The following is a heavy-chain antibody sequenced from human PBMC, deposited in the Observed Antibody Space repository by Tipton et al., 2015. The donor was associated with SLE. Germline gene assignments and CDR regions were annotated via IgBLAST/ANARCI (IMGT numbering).Heavy chain of an antibody. CDR2: ICWYSGSI. V-gene: IGHV3-9*01. CDR3: AKDGVDYCSSTSCHGWFDY. J-gene: IGHJ4*02. D-gene: IGHD2-2*01. Sequence: SLRLSCAASGFTLADYSIHLVRQAPGKGLVGVSGICWYSGSIGYADSVKGRFTISRDNAKNSLYLQMNSLRAEDKALYYCAKDGVDYCSSTSCHGWFDYWGQGTLVTVSS. CDR1: GFTLADYS.